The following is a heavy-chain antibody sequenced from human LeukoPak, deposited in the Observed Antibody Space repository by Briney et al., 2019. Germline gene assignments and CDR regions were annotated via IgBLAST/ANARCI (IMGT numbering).Heavy chain of an antibody. D-gene: IGHD3-10*01. V-gene: IGHV4-39*07. CDR3: ARSITMVRGVIPWFDP. J-gene: IGHJ5*02. CDR2: IYYSGST. CDR1: GGSISSSSYY. Sequence: PSETLSLTCTVSGGSISSSSYYWGWIRQPPGKGLEWIGSIYYSGSTYYNPSLKSRVTISVDTSKNQFSLKLSSVTAADTAVYYCARSITMVRGVIPWFDPWGQGTLVTVSS.